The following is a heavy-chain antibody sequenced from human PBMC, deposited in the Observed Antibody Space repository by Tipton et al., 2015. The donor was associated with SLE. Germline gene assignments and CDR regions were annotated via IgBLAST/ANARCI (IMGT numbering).Heavy chain of an antibody. CDR1: GFVFRNYA. CDR3: AKAQRVSMIADAFDV. V-gene: IGHV3-23*01. D-gene: IGHD3-22*01. CDR2: VTGSGGST. Sequence: SLRLSCAASGFVFRNYAMNWVRQAPGKGLEWVSGVTGSGGSTFYADNVKGRFTIARDNSKNTLYLQVNSLRAEDTAVYYCAKAQRVSMIADAFDVWGQGTMVTVSS. J-gene: IGHJ3*01.